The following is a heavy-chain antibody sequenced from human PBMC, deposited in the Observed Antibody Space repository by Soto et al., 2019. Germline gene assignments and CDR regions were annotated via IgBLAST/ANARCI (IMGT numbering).Heavy chain of an antibody. D-gene: IGHD3-22*01. Sequence: PGGSLRLSCAASGFTFSSYSMNWVRQAPGKGLEWVSSISSSSSYIYYADSVKGRFTISRDNAKNSLYLQMNSLRAEDTAVYYCAKDLDYDSSGYTWGQGTLVTVSS. CDR2: ISSSSSYI. V-gene: IGHV3-21*01. J-gene: IGHJ4*02. CDR1: GFTFSSYS. CDR3: AKDLDYDSSGYT.